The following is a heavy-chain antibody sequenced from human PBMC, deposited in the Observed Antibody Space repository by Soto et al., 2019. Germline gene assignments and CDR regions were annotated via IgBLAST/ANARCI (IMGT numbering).Heavy chain of an antibody. CDR1: GGSISSYY. D-gene: IGHD3-3*01. CDR3: ARAGITIFGVVITTFDP. Sequence: PSETLSLTCTVSGGSISSYYWSWIRQPPGKGLEWIGYIYYSGSTNYNPSLKSRVTISVDTSKNQFSLKLSSVTAADTAVYYCARAGITIFGVVITTFDPWGQGTLVTVSS. J-gene: IGHJ5*02. V-gene: IGHV4-59*01. CDR2: IYYSGST.